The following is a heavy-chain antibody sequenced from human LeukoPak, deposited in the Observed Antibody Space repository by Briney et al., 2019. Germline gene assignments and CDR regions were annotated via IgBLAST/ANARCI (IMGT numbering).Heavy chain of an antibody. J-gene: IGHJ4*02. CDR1: GGSINEYY. D-gene: IGHD7-27*01. V-gene: IGHV4-59*01. CDR3: ARENWGSLGY. Sequence: SETLSLTCSVSGGSINEYYWGWIRQPPGKGQEWIGYINYSGRTNYSPSLNSRVTMSVDTSKNQFSLKMTSVTAADTAVYYCARENWGSLGYWGQGTLVIVSS. CDR2: INYSGRT.